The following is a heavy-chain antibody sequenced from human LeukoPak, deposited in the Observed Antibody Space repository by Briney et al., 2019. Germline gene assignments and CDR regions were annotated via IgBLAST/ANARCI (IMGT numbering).Heavy chain of an antibody. V-gene: IGHV4-34*01. CDR1: GGSFSGDY. D-gene: IGHD3-10*01. Sequence: PSETLSLTCVVYGGSFSGDYWSWIRQPPATALEWIGEINHSGRTNYNPSLKSRVTISVDTSKNHFSLKLSSVTAADTAVYYCAREGFGELAHFDYWGQGTLVTVSS. J-gene: IGHJ4*02. CDR2: INHSGRT. CDR3: AREGFGELAHFDY.